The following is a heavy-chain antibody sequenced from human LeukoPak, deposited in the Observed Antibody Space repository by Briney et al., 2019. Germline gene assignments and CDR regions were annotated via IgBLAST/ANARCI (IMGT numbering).Heavy chain of an antibody. CDR1: LGSLISYY. J-gene: IGHJ5*02. Sequence: SGTLSLTRTVSLGSLISYYWSWIRPPPAKGLEWMGYIYYSGSTNNNPSRKSRDSISVDTSKNQFDLKLSSVAAADTAVYDCARSELLWFGEAPNWFDPWGQGTLVTVSS. CDR2: IYYSGST. V-gene: IGHV4-59*08. CDR3: ARSELLWFGEAPNWFDP. D-gene: IGHD3-10*01.